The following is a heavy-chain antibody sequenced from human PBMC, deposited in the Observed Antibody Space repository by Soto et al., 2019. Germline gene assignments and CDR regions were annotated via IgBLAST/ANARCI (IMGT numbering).Heavy chain of an antibody. D-gene: IGHD3-10*01. CDR1: GGSISSSNW. J-gene: IGHJ4*02. V-gene: IGHV4-4*02. CDR2: IYHSGST. CDR3: ARGPRYYYGSGSIDY. Sequence: SETLSLTCAVSGGSISSSNWWSWVRQPPGKGLEWIGEIYHSGSTNYNPSLKSRVTISVDKSKNQFSLKLSSVTAADTAVYYCARGPRYYYGSGSIDYWGQGTLVTVSS.